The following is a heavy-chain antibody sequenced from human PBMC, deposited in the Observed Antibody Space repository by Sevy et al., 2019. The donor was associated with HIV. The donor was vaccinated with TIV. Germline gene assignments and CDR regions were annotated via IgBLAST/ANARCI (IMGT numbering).Heavy chain of an antibody. Sequence: SETLSLTCAVSGYSISSGYYWGWIRQPPGKGLEWIGSIYHSGSTYYNPSLKSRVTISVDTSKNQFSLKLSSVTAADTAVYYCARHNLVAGSGWSDNSYFDYWGQGTLVTVSS. J-gene: IGHJ4*02. V-gene: IGHV4-38-2*01. CDR2: IYHSGST. CDR1: GYSISSGYY. CDR3: ARHNLVAGSGWSDNSYFDY. D-gene: IGHD6-19*01.